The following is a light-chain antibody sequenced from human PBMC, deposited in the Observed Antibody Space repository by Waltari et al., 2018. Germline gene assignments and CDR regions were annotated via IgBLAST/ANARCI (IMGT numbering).Light chain of an antibody. V-gene: IGLV2-14*01. CDR3: SAYTSSNTWV. J-gene: IGLJ3*02. CDR2: EVS. CDR1: SSDIGYYNF. Sequence: QAALTQPASVSGSPGQSITISCSGTSSDIGYYNFVSWYKHYPGKAPQLMIYEVSNRPSVVSHRFSGSKSGNTASLTISGLQAEDEADFYCSAYTSSNTWVFGGGTKLTVL.